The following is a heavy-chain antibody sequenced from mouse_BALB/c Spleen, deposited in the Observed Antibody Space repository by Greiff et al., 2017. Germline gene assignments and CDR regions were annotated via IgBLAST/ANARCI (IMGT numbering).Heavy chain of an antibody. D-gene: IGHD2-1*01. CDR1: GYTFTSYW. CDR2: IDPSDSYT. J-gene: IGHJ2*01. CDR3: ARYRPYGNLDY. Sequence: QGQLQQPGAELVKPGASVKLSCKASGYTFTSYWMHWVKQRPGQGLEWIGEIDPSDSYTNYNQKFKGKATLTVDKSSSTAYMQLSSLTSEDSAVYYCARYRPYGNLDYWGQGTTLTVSS. V-gene: IGHV1-69*02.